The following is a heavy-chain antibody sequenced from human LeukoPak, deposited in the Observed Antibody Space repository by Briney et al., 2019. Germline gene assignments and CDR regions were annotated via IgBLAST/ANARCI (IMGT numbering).Heavy chain of an antibody. CDR3: ARDNVARRGNIKTYYYDSKGDY. CDR2: INPSGGST. J-gene: IGHJ4*02. D-gene: IGHD3-22*01. V-gene: IGHV1-46*01. Sequence: RASVKVSCKASGYTFTSYYMHWVRQAPGQGLEWMGIINPSGGSTSYAQKFQGRVTMTRDMSTSTVYMELSSLRSEDTAVYYCARDNVARRGNIKTYYYDSKGDYWGQGTLVTVSS. CDR1: GYTFTSYY.